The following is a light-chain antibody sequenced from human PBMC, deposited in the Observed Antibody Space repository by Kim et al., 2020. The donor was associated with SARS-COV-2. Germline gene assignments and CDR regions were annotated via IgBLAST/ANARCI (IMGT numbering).Light chain of an antibody. Sequence: SPGESATLSCRASQSVSSNYLAWYQQKPGQAPRLLIYGASSRATGIPDRFSGSGSGTDFTLTITRLEPEDFAVYSCQQYSSSPATFGQGTKVDIK. V-gene: IGKV3-20*01. CDR3: QQYSSSPAT. J-gene: IGKJ1*01. CDR2: GAS. CDR1: QSVSSNY.